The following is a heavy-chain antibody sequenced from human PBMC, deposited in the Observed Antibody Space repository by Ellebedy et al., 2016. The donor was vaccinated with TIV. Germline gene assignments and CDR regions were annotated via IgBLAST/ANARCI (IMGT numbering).Heavy chain of an antibody. D-gene: IGHD3-16*01. CDR2: ISGSASVT. Sequence: GESLKISCAASGFTFSDYYMSWIRQAPGKGLEWVSYISGSASVTAYADSVKGRFTISRDNARTSLYLQMNSLRVDDTAMYYCARSYGARTSGPWGQGTLVTVSS. CDR1: GFTFSDYY. V-gene: IGHV3-11*06. CDR3: ARSYGARTSGP. J-gene: IGHJ5*02.